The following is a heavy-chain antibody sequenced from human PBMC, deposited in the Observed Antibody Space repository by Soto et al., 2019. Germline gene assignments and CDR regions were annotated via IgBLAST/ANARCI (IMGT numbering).Heavy chain of an antibody. Sequence: ASVKVSCKASGGTFSSYAISWVRQAPGQGLEWMGIINPSGGSTSYAQKFQGRVTMTRDTSTSTVYMELSSLRSEDTAVYYCARDSTYYDFWSGYYSSNWFDPWGQGTLVTVSS. J-gene: IGHJ5*02. CDR1: GGTFSSYA. D-gene: IGHD3-3*01. CDR3: ARDSTYYDFWSGYYSSNWFDP. CDR2: INPSGGST. V-gene: IGHV1-46*01.